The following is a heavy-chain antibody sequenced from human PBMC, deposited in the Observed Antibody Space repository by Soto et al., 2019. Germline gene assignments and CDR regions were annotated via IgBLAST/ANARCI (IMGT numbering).Heavy chain of an antibody. V-gene: IGHV3-23*01. CDR1: GFTFSSYA. CDR3: AKVNGYGSRWFEFNY. J-gene: IGHJ4*02. Sequence: EVQLLESGGGLVQPGGSLRLSCAASGFTFSSYAMSWVRQAPGKGLEWVSAISGSGGSTYYADSVKGRFTISRDNSKNTLKLQMNSLRADYTAVYYCAKVNGYGSRWFEFNYSGQGTLVTVSS. D-gene: IGHD6-13*01. CDR2: ISGSGGST.